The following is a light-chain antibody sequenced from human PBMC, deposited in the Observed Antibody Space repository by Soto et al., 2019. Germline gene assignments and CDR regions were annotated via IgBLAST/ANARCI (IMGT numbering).Light chain of an antibody. Sequence: DIQMTQSPSSLSAYVGDRVTITCRASQTISNYLNWYQQKPGKAPKVLIYDASTLQSGVPSRFSGSGSGTDFTLTISSLEPEDFAVYYCQQRSNWPITFGQGTRLEIK. CDR3: QQRSNWPIT. CDR1: QTISNY. CDR2: DAS. J-gene: IGKJ5*01. V-gene: IGKV1-39*01.